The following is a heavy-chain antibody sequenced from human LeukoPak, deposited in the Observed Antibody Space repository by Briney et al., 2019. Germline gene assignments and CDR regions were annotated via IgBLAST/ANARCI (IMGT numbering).Heavy chain of an antibody. V-gene: IGHV4-59*01. J-gene: IGHJ4*02. CDR2: IHYSGST. CDR3: ARVRRSSEMATTFDY. Sequence: SETLSLTCTVSGGSISSYYWSWIRQPPGKGLEWIGYIHYSGSTYNNPSLKSRVTTSIDTSKNQFSLKLNSVTAADTAVYYCARVRRSSEMATTFDYWGQGTLVTVSS. CDR1: GGSISSYY. D-gene: IGHD5-24*01.